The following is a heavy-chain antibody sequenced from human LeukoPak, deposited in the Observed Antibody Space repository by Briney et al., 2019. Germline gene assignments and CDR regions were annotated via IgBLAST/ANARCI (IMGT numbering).Heavy chain of an antibody. J-gene: IGHJ6*03. V-gene: IGHV1-18*01. CDR3: ARTAPTTYSSGWYDSYYYYYYMDV. D-gene: IGHD6-19*01. Sequence: ASVKVSCKASGYTFTSYGISWVRQAPGQRLEWMGWISAYNGNTNYAKKLQGRVTMTTDTSTSTAYMELRSLRSDDTAVYYCARTAPTTYSSGWYDSYYYYYYMDVWGKGTTVTVSS. CDR1: GYTFTSYG. CDR2: ISAYNGNT.